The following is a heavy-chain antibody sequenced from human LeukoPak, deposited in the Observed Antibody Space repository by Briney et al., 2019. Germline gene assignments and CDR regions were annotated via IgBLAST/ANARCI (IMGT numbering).Heavy chain of an antibody. J-gene: IGHJ5*02. CDR1: GYTFTSYG. Sequence: ASVKVSCKASGYTFTSYGISWVRQAPGQGLEWMGWISAYNGNTNYAQKLQGRVTMTTDTSTSTAYMELRSLRSDDTAVYYCARADDFWSGYPTNWFDHWGQGTLVTVSS. CDR3: ARADDFWSGYPTNWFDH. CDR2: ISAYNGNT. V-gene: IGHV1-18*01. D-gene: IGHD3-3*01.